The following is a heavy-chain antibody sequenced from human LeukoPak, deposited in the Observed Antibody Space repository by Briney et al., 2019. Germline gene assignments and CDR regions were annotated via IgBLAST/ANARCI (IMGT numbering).Heavy chain of an antibody. Sequence: SETLSLTCTVSGGSISSGGYHWSWIRQHPGKGLEWIGYIYYSGSTYYNPSLKSRVTISVDTSKNQFSLKLSSVTAADTAVYYCARIALEYCSGGSCYSGAFDIWGQGTMVTVSS. CDR1: GGSISSGGYH. J-gene: IGHJ3*02. V-gene: IGHV4-31*03. CDR3: ARIALEYCSGGSCYSGAFDI. D-gene: IGHD2-15*01. CDR2: IYYSGST.